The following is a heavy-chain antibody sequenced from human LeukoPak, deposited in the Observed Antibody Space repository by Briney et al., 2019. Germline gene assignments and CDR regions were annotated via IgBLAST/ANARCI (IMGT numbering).Heavy chain of an antibody. Sequence: PGRSLRLSCAASGFTFSSYGMHWVRQAPGKGLEWVALISYDGSDKYYADSVKGRFTISRDNAKNSLYLQMNSLRAEDTALYYCAKDNNYDFWSGRELGSSNAFDIWGQGTMVTVSS. D-gene: IGHD3-3*01. J-gene: IGHJ3*02. CDR3: AKDNNYDFWSGRELGSSNAFDI. V-gene: IGHV3-30*18. CDR2: ISYDGSDK. CDR1: GFTFSSYG.